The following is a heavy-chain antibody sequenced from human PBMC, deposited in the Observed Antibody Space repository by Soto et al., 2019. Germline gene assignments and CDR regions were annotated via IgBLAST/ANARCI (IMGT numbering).Heavy chain of an antibody. V-gene: IGHV1-69*13. CDR2: IIPIFGTP. CDR1: GDTFNKYA. Sequence: VASVKVSCKASGDTFNKYAFNWVRQAPGQGLEWMGGIIPIFGTPNYAQRVQGRVTITADESTSTAYMELSSLRSEDTAVYYCARGIDYGGVNRIDYWGQGTLVTVSS. D-gene: IGHD4-17*01. J-gene: IGHJ4*02. CDR3: ARGIDYGGVNRIDY.